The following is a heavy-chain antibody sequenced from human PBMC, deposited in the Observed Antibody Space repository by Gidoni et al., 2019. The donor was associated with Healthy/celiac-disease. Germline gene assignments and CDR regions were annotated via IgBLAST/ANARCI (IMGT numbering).Heavy chain of an antibody. J-gene: IGHJ6*02. CDR1: GFTFSSYA. CDR2: ISGSGGST. Sequence: EVQLLESGGGLVQPGGSLRLSCAASGFTFSSYAMRWVRPAPGKGLEWVSAISGSGGSTYYADSVKGRFTISRDNSKNTLYLQMNSLRAEDTAVYYCAKGRFGYSSSSVTKYYYYYGMDVWGQGTTVTVSS. D-gene: IGHD6-6*01. CDR3: AKGRFGYSSSSVTKYYYYYGMDV. V-gene: IGHV3-23*01.